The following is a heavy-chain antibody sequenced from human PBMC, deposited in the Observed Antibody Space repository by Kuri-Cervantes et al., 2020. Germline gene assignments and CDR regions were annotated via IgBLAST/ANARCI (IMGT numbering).Heavy chain of an antibody. CDR2: IIPIFNAA. CDR3: ASGIWSRGDVMGALAGNSFDY. J-gene: IGHJ4*02. V-gene: IGHV1-69*13. CDR1: GGTFSSYA. D-gene: IGHD1-26*01. Sequence: SVKVSCKSSGGTFSSYAISWVRQAPGQGLEWMGGIIPIFNAANYAHNFQGRVTITADESTTTAYVELSNLRSEDTALYYCASGIWSRGDVMGALAGNSFDYWGQGTLVTVSS.